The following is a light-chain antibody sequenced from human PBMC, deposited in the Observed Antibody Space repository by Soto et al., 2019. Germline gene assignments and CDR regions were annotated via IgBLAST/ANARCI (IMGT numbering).Light chain of an antibody. J-gene: IGKJ1*01. CDR3: MQGITFT. CDR2: KAS. Sequence: IVLTQSPLSLPVTLGQPASISCRSSQSLVHSDGNTYLNWFQQRPGHSPRRLIYKASNRDSGVPDRFSGSGSGTDFTLSISRVEADDVGVYYCMQGITFTFGQGTRVEIK. CDR1: QSLVHSDGNTY. V-gene: IGKV2-30*02.